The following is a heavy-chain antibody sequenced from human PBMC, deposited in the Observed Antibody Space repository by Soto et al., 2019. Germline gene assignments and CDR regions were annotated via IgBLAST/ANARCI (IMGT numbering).Heavy chain of an antibody. V-gene: IGHV4-31*03. Sequence: SETLSLTCTVSGGSISSGDYYWSWIRQHPGKGLEWIGYIYYSGSTYYNPSLKSRVTISVDTSKNQFSLKLSSVTAADTAVYYCARGDYAKAFDIWGQGTTVTVSS. CDR2: IYYSGST. J-gene: IGHJ3*02. D-gene: IGHD2-2*01. CDR1: GGSISSGDYY. CDR3: ARGDYAKAFDI.